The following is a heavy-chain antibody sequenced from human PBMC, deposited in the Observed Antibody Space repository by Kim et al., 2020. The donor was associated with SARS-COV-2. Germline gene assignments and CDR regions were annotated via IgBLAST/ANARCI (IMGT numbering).Heavy chain of an antibody. Sequence: GGSLRLSCAASGFTFSSHSMNWVRQAPGKGLEWVSSISSSSSYIYYADSMKGRFTISRDNAKNSLYLQMNSLRAEDTAVYYCARASHLNWFDPWGQGTLVPVAP. CDR2: ISSSSSYI. CDR3: ARASHLNWFDP. V-gene: IGHV3-21*01. J-gene: IGHJ5*02. CDR1: GFTFSSHS.